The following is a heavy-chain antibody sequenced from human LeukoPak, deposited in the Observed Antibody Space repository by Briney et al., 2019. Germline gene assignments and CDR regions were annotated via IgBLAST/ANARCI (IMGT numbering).Heavy chain of an antibody. CDR2: INYSGSS. Sequence: SETLSLTCTVSGGSISSYYWSWIRQPPENGLESIGYINYSGSSNYNPSLKSRVTISIDTSKNQFSLKLRSVTAADTAIYYCAKVLYLEAFDIWGQGTKVFVSS. D-gene: IGHD2-2*02. CDR1: GGSISSYY. CDR3: AKVLYLEAFDI. V-gene: IGHV4-59*08. J-gene: IGHJ3*02.